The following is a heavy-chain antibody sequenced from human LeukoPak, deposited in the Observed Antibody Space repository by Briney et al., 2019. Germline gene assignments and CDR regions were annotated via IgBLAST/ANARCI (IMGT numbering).Heavy chain of an antibody. J-gene: IGHJ4*02. CDR2: IWYDGGNK. V-gene: IGHV3-33*01. D-gene: IGHD3-22*01. Sequence: GGSLRLSFEASGFTFSMFGMHWFRKPQGKGLEGVALIWYDGGNKYYADSVKGRFTISRDNSRNTLYLQMNSLRAEDTAVYYCARNVGAYYYDSSGYYGYWGQGTLVTVSS. CDR1: GFTFSMFG. CDR3: ARNVGAYYYDSSGYYGY.